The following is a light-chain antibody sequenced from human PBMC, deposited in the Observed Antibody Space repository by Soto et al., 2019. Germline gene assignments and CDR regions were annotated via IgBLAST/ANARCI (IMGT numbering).Light chain of an antibody. CDR1: CSDVGGRDH. V-gene: IGLV2-14*01. CDR2: DVS. CDR3: CSYTTSTTGV. J-gene: IGLJ1*01. Sequence: QSVLTQPTSVSGSPGQSITISCTGTCSDVGGRDHVSWYQQHPGKAPKLMIYDVSNRPSGVSNRFSGSKSGNTASLTISGLQAEDEADYYCCSYTTSTTGVFGTGTKLTVL.